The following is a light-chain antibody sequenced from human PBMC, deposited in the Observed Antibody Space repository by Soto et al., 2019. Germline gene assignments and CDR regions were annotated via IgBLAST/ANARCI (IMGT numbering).Light chain of an antibody. J-gene: IGLJ1*01. V-gene: IGLV2-23*01. Sequence: QSVLTQPASVSGSPGQSITISCTGTSSDVGSYNLFSWYQQHPGKAPKLIICESSKRPSGVSNRFSGSKSGNTASLTISGLQAEDEADYYCCSYAGSSTLGVLGTGTKVTVL. CDR2: ESS. CDR1: SSDVGSYNL. CDR3: CSYAGSSTLGV.